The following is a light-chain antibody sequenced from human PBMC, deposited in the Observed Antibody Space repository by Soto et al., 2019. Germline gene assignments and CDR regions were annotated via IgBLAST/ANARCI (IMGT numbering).Light chain of an antibody. CDR1: QDIRKY. J-gene: IGKJ4*01. Sequence: DIQMTQSPSSLSASVGDRVTITCQASQDIRKYLNWYQQKPGKAPNLLIYDTSNLETGVPSRFSGSESGTEFTLTISSLQPDDFATYFCQQYQSYLSFAGGTKVDIK. V-gene: IGKV1-33*01. CDR2: DTS. CDR3: QQYQSYLS.